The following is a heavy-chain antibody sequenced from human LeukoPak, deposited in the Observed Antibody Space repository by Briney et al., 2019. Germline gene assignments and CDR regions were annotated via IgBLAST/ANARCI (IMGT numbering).Heavy chain of an antibody. J-gene: IGHJ4*02. CDR2: IIPIFGTA. D-gene: IGHD2-15*01. V-gene: IGHV1-69*05. Sequence: SVKVSCKASGGTFSSYAISWVRQAPGQGLEWMGRIIPIFGTANYAQKFQGRVTITTDESTSTAYMELSSLRSEDTAVYYCAAASGDCSGGSCAGYWGQGTVVTVSS. CDR1: GGTFSSYA. CDR3: AAASGDCSGGSCAGY.